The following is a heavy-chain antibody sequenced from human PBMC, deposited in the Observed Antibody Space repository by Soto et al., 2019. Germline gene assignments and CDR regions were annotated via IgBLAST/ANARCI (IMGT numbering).Heavy chain of an antibody. CDR1: GFTFRSFG. D-gene: IGHD3-3*02. V-gene: IGHV3-30*18. CDR3: PKAVPPFAVLTASDY. J-gene: IGHJ4*02. CDR2: ISYDGTNK. Sequence: GGSLRVSCEFSGFTFRSFGMHWVRQAPGKGLEWVAVISYDGTNKYYADSVKGRFTISRDNSKNTLYLQINSLRAEDTAVYYCPKAVPPFAVLTASDYWGQGTLVTVSS.